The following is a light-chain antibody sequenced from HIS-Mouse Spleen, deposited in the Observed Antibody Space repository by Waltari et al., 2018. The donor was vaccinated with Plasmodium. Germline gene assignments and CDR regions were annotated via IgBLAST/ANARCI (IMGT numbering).Light chain of an antibody. J-gene: IGKJ2*01. CDR3: QQYGSSPPYT. CDR1: QSVSSSY. Sequence: EIVLTQSPGTLSLSPGERATLYCRASQSVSSSYLAWYQQKPGQAPRLLIYGASSMATCIPDRFSGSGSGTDFTLTISRLEPEDFAVYYCQQYGSSPPYTFGQGTKLEIK. V-gene: IGKV3-20*01. CDR2: GAS.